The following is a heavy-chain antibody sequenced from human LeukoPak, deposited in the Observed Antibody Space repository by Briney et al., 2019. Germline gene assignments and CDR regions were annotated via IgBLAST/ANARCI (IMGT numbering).Heavy chain of an antibody. D-gene: IGHD3-22*01. Sequence: ASVKVSCKASGYTFTSYGISWVRQAPGQGLEWMGWISAYNGNTNYAQKLQGRVTMTTDTSTSTAYMGLRSLRSDDTAVYYCAHYDSSGYYDYWGQGTLVTVSS. CDR3: AHYDSSGYYDY. V-gene: IGHV1-18*01. CDR2: ISAYNGNT. J-gene: IGHJ4*02. CDR1: GYTFTSYG.